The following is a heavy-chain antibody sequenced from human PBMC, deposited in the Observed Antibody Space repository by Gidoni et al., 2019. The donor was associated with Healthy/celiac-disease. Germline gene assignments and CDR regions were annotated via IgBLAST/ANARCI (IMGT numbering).Heavy chain of an antibody. CDR1: GFTFSSYR. CDR3: ARGPPDIVVVPAANGWYYFDY. V-gene: IGHV3-48*02. J-gene: IGHJ4*02. D-gene: IGHD2-2*01. Sequence: EVQLVESGGGLVQPGGSLRLSCAASGFTFSSYRLTWVRQAPGKGLEWVSYISSSSSTIYYADSVKGRFTISRDNAKNSLYLQMNSLRDEDTAVYYCARGPPDIVVVPAANGWYYFDYWGQGTLVTVSS. CDR2: ISSSSSTI.